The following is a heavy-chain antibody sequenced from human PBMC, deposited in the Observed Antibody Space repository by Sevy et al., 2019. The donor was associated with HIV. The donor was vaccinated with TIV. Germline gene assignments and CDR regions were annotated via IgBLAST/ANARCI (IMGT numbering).Heavy chain of an antibody. CDR3: ARDRFTYYYDSSGYYGMDV. CDR1: GFTFSSYW. CDR2: IKQDGSEK. D-gene: IGHD3-22*01. J-gene: IGHJ6*02. V-gene: IGHV3-7*01. Sequence: GGSPRLSCAASGFTFSSYWMSWVRQAPGKGLEWVANIKQDGSEKYYVDSVKGRFTISRDNAKNSLYLQMNSLRAEDTAVYYCARDRFTYYYDSSGYYGMDVWGQGTTVTVSS.